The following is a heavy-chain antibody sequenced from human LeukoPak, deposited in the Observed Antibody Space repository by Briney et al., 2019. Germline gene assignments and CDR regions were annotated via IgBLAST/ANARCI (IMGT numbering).Heavy chain of an antibody. V-gene: IGHV4-61*02. CDR1: GGSISSGSYY. CDR2: IYSGGST. D-gene: IGHD3-10*01. J-gene: IGHJ5*02. CDR3: AGADSGRGFDP. Sequence: SETLSLTCRVSGGSISSGSYYWNWIRQPAGKGLEWIGRIYSGGSTNYNPPLQSRVTISIEKPKNQFFLRLDSVTAADTAVYYCAGADSGRGFDPWGLGTLVTVSS.